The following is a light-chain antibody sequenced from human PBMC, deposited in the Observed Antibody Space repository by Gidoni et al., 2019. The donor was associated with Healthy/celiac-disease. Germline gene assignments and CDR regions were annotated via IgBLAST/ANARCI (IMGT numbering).Light chain of an antibody. Sequence: DIVMTKSPDSLAVSLGERATINCKSSQSVLYSYNNKNYLAWYQQKPGQPPNLLIYWASTRESGVPDRFSGSGSGTDFTLTISSLQAEDVAVYYCQQYYSTPPITFGGGTKVEIK. CDR2: WAS. J-gene: IGKJ4*01. CDR3: QQYYSTPPIT. CDR1: QSVLYSYNNKNY. V-gene: IGKV4-1*01.